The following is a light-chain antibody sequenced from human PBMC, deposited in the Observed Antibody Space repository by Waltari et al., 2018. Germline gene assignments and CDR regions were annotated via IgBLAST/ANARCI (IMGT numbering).Light chain of an antibody. J-gene: IGLJ2*01. CDR3: QTWVTGSVV. CDR1: SGHSSNV. CDR2: VYSDGSH. Sequence: QLVLTHSLSASASLGASVKITCTLSSGHSSNVVAWHQQQPEKGLRYLMKVYSDGSHSKGDGISFRFSGSSSGAERYLTIPGLQSDYEADYYCQTWVTGSVVFGGVTRLTVL. V-gene: IGLV4-69*01.